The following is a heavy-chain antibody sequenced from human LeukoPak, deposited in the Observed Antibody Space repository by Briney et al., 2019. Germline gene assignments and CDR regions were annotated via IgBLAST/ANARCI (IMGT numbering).Heavy chain of an antibody. CDR1: GFTFSSYD. D-gene: IGHD4-17*01. J-gene: IGHJ3*02. V-gene: IGHV3-48*01. CDR3: ASYGDLWIDAFDI. Sequence: SGGSLRLSCAASGFTFSSYDMNWVRQAPGKGLEWVSFISSSSTIIYYADSVKGRFTISRDNAKNSLYLQMNSLRAEDTAVYYCASYGDLWIDAFDIWGQGTMVTVSS. CDR2: ISSSSTII.